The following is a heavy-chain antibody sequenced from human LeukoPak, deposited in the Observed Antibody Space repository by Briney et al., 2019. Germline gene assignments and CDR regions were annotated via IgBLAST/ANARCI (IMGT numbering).Heavy chain of an antibody. CDR3: ARIIYYGSGSYHFDY. V-gene: IGHV4-39*07. D-gene: IGHD3-10*01. CDR2: IYYSGST. Sequence: SETLSLTCTVSGGSISSSAFYWGWIRQPPGKGLEWIGSIYYSGSTYNNPALKSRVTILVDKSKNQFSLKLSSVTATDTAVYYCARIIYYGSGSYHFDYWGQGTLVTVSS. J-gene: IGHJ4*02. CDR1: GGSISSSAFY.